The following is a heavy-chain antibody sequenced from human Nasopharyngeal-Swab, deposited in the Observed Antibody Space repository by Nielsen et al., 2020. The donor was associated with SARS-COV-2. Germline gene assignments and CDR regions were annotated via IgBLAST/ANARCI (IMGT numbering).Heavy chain of an antibody. CDR2: VGNNDGSLT. V-gene: IGHV3-23*01. CDR1: GFDFWKYA. J-gene: IGHJ3*01. CDR3: AKDDFCPACAFDV. D-gene: IGHD2-21*02. Sequence: GESLKISCAASGFDFWKYAMSWVRQAPGKGLEWVSTVGNNDGSLTSYADSVKGRFTISRDTSKNTVSLQMNSLRAEDTAVYYCAKDDFCPACAFDVWGQGTIVTVSS.